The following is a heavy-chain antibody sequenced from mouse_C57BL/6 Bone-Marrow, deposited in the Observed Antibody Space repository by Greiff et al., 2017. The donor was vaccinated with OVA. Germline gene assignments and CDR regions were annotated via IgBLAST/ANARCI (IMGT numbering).Heavy chain of an antibody. J-gene: IGHJ4*01. CDR2: INPGSGGT. V-gene: IGHV1-54*01. CDR1: GYAFTNYL. Sequence: VQLQQSGAELVRPGTSVKVSCKASGYAFTNYLIEWVKQRPGQGLEWIGVINPGSGGTNYNEKFKGKATLTADKSSSTAYMQLSSLTSEDSAVYFCARSDYYGSSLRYAMDYWGQGTSVTVSS. D-gene: IGHD1-1*01. CDR3: ARSDYYGSSLRYAMDY.